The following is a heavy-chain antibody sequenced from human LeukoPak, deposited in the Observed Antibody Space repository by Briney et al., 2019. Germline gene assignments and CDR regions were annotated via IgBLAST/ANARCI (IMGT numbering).Heavy chain of an antibody. CDR2: IRYDGSNK. CDR3: AKAGSSSWDAFDY. Sequence: PGGSLRLSCAASGFTFSTYGMHWVRQAPGKGLEGVAFIRYDGSNKYYGDSVKGRFTISRDNSKNTLYLQMNSLRAEDTAVYYCAKAGSSSWDAFDYWGQGTLVTVSS. V-gene: IGHV3-30*02. D-gene: IGHD6-13*01. CDR1: GFTFSTYG. J-gene: IGHJ4*02.